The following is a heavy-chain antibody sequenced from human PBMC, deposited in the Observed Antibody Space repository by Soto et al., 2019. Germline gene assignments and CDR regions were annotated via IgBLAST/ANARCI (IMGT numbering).Heavy chain of an antibody. D-gene: IGHD2-15*01. Sequence: EVQLLESGGGLVQPGGSLRLSCGSSGFTFSTYAMTWVRQAPGKGLEWVSVISGSGGATDYADSVKGRFTISRDNSKNALLLQMNSLSAEDTAVYYCAKDKSTHLLCSGGSCHLNFGDWGQGTLVTVSS. J-gene: IGHJ4*02. CDR3: AKDKSTHLLCSGGSCHLNFGD. V-gene: IGHV3-23*01. CDR2: ISGSGGAT. CDR1: GFTFSTYA.